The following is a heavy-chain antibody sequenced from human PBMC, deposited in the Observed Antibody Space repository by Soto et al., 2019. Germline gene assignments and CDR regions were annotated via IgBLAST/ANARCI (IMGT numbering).Heavy chain of an antibody. V-gene: IGHV3-23*01. CDR1: GFTFTSYA. J-gene: IGHJ4*02. Sequence: EVQLLESGGGLVQPGGSLRLSCSASGFTFTSYAMSWVRQAPGKGLEWVSGISGSGGDTKSADSVKVRFTISRHNFKNMLYLPMHSLRGEDTAVYDCAKHDFWTLYNTGLDSWGQGTLVTVSS. CDR2: ISGSGGDT. CDR3: AKHDFWTLYNTGLDS. D-gene: IGHD3-3*01.